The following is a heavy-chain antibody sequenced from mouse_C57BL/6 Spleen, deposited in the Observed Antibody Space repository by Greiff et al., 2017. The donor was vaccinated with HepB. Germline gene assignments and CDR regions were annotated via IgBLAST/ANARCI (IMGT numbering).Heavy chain of an antibody. CDR1: GFTFSSYA. D-gene: IGHD1-1*01. CDR2: ISDGGSYT. V-gene: IGHV5-4*03. J-gene: IGHJ2*01. CDR3: ARVGSSPFDY. Sequence: EVKLMESGGGLVKPGGSLKLSCAASGFTFSSYAMSWVRQTPEKRLEWVTTISDGGSYTYYPDNVKGRFTISRDNAKNNLYLQMSHLKSEDTAMYYCARVGSSPFDYWGQGTTLTVSS.